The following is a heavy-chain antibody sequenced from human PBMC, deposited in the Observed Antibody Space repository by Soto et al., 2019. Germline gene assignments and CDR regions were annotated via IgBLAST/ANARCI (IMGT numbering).Heavy chain of an antibody. CDR3: ARGYYGSGSYYNVGPYFDY. Sequence: ASVKVSCKASGYTFTSYDINWVRQATGQGLEWMGWMNPNSGNTGYAQKFQGRVTMTRNTSISTAYMELSSLRSEDTAVYYCARGYYGSGSYYNVGPYFDYWGQGTLVTVS. CDR2: MNPNSGNT. J-gene: IGHJ4*02. V-gene: IGHV1-8*01. D-gene: IGHD3-10*01. CDR1: GYTFTSYD.